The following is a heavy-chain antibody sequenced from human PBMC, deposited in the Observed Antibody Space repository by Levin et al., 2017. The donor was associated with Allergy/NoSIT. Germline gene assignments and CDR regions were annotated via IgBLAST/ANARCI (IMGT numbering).Heavy chain of an antibody. CDR1: GFTLSNHW. J-gene: IGHJ3*02. D-gene: IGHD3-3*01. Sequence: PGGSLRLSCAASGFTLSNHWMSWVRQAPGKGLEWVANIKHGGGEKYYVDSVKGRFTISRDNAKNSLYLQISNLRAEDTAVYYCARDVLEKLRFADAFDIWGQGTMVTVSS. CDR2: IKHGGGEK. V-gene: IGHV3-7*01. CDR3: ARDVLEKLRFADAFDI.